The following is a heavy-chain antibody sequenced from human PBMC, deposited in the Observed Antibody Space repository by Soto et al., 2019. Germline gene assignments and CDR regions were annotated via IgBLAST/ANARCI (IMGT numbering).Heavy chain of an antibody. CDR2: ISFDGSNM. CDR3: ATWGNIPGVY. J-gene: IGHJ4*02. CDR1: GFTFSSYA. D-gene: IGHD3-16*01. V-gene: IGHV3-30-3*01. Sequence: QVQLVESGGGVVQPGRSLRLSCAASGFTFSSYAMHWVRQAPGKGLEWVSVISFDGSNMYYAASVKGRFTISRDNSKNTLYLQMSSLRAEDTAMYYCATWGNIPGVYWGQGTLVAVSS.